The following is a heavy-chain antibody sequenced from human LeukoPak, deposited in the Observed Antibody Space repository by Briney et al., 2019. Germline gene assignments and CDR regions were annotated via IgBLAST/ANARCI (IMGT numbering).Heavy chain of an antibody. CDR2: ISSSSSYI. CDR1: GFTFSNYG. D-gene: IGHD3-9*01. CDR3: ARDPLTLYNYYMDV. J-gene: IGHJ6*03. V-gene: IGHV3-21*01. Sequence: GGSLRLSCAASGFTFSNYGMHWVRQAPGKGLEWVSSISSSSSYIYYADSVKGRFTISRDNAKNSLYLQMNSLRAEDTAVYYCARDPLTLYNYYMDVWGKGTTVTVSS.